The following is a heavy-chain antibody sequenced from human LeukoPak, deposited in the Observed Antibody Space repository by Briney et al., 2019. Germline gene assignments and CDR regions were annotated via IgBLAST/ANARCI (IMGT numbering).Heavy chain of an antibody. J-gene: IGHJ4*02. CDR1: GFTFSLYG. CDR2: ISYDGSDK. CDR3: AKGGPQQWLVAY. D-gene: IGHD6-19*01. V-gene: IGHV3-30*18. Sequence: PGGSLRLSCAASGFTFSLYGMHWVRQAPGKGLEWVALISYDGSDKYYTDSVKGRFTISRDDSKNTLYLQMNSLRVEDTAVYYSAKGGPQQWLVAYWGQGTLVTVSS.